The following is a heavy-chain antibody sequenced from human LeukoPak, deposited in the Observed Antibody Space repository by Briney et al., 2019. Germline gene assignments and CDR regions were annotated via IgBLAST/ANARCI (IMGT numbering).Heavy chain of an antibody. CDR1: GDSTSNFY. CDR3: ALAPNSNWFDF. Sequence: SETLSLTFTVSGDSTSNFYWNWIRQSPGKGLEWIGNIHYSGSSVYNPSLKSRVTISIDTSRRQFFLKLNYVTAADTAVYFCALAPNSNWFDFWGPGTLVTVSS. D-gene: IGHD2-8*01. V-gene: IGHV4-59*03. J-gene: IGHJ5*01. CDR2: IHYSGSS.